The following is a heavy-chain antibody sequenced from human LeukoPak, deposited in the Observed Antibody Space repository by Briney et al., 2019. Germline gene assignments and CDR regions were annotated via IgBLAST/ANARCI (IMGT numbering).Heavy chain of an antibody. Sequence: GGSLRLSCVASEFTFSSYNMNWVRQAPGKGLEWVSSISSSSSYIYYADSVKGRFTISRDNAKNSLYLQMNSLRAEDTAVYYCASGGGWVFFNWGQGTLVTVSS. J-gene: IGHJ4*02. V-gene: IGHV3-21*01. CDR1: EFTFSSYN. CDR2: ISSSSSYI. CDR3: ASGGGWVFFN. D-gene: IGHD6-19*01.